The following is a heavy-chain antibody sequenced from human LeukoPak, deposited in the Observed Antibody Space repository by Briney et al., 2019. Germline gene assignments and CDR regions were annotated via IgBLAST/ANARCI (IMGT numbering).Heavy chain of an antibody. V-gene: IGHV1-18*01. CDR1: GDSFTTYG. CDR3: ARTRSGGSCSY. Sequence: ASVKVSCKASGDSFTTYGITWVRQAPGQGLEWMGWISGNNGVTKYAQKVQGRVTMTTDTSTSTAYMEGTRLTSDDTAVYYCARTRSGGSCSYWGQGTLVTVSA. CDR2: ISGNNGVT. D-gene: IGHD2-15*01. J-gene: IGHJ4*02.